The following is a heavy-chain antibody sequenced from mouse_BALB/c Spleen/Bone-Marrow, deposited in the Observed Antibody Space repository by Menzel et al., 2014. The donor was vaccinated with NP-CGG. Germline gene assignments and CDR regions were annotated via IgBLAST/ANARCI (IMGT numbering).Heavy chain of an antibody. V-gene: IGHV2-6-7*01. D-gene: IGHD1-1*01. Sequence: QVQLQQSGPGLVAPSQSLSITCTVSGFSLTGYGVNWVRQPPGKGLEWLGMIWGDGSTDYDSVLKSRLNIGKDNSKSQVFLKMNSLQTDDTARYYCARSFTTVVATPFDYWGQGTTLTVSS. CDR2: IWGDGST. CDR3: ARSFTTVVATPFDY. CDR1: GFSLTGYG. J-gene: IGHJ2*01.